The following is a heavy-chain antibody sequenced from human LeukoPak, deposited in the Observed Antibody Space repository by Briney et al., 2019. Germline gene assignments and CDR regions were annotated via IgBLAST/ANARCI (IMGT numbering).Heavy chain of an antibody. V-gene: IGHV4-4*07. J-gene: IGHJ4*02. CDR2: LHTSGST. D-gene: IGHD4-17*01. Sequence: PSETLSLTCTVSGGSISSYYWSWIRQPAGEGLEWIGRLHTSGSTHYSPSLKSRVTMSVDTSKNQFSLKLSSVTAADTAVYYCARDFGYGDYFFDDWGQGTLVTVSS. CDR3: ARDFGYGDYFFDD. CDR1: GGSISSYY.